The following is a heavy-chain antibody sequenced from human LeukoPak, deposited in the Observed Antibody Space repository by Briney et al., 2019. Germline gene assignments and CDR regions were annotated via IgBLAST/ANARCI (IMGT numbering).Heavy chain of an antibody. CDR1: GGSFSGYY. V-gene: IGHV3-21*01. CDR2: ISSSSSYI. CDR3: ARGSMVRGVIPFDY. Sequence: ETLSLTCAVYGGSFSGYYWSWVRQAPGKGLEWVSSISSSSSYIYYADSVKGRFTISRDNAKNSLYLQMNSLRAEDTAVYYCARGSMVRGVIPFDYWGQGTLVTVSS. J-gene: IGHJ4*02. D-gene: IGHD3-10*01.